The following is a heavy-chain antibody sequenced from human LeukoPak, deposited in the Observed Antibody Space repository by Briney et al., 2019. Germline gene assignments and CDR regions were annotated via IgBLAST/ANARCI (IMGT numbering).Heavy chain of an antibody. CDR3: ASELAHCVGDCLQN. J-gene: IGHJ4*02. D-gene: IGHD2-21*02. V-gene: IGHV3-48*03. Sequence: GGSLRLSCVASGFAFRTYEMNWVRQDPQKGLEWISLISIGGTITYYADSVKGRFTIFRDNAKNTVYLQMNSLRAEDTAAYYCASELAHCVGDCLQNWGQGTLVTVSS. CDR2: ISIGGTIT. CDR1: GFAFRTYE.